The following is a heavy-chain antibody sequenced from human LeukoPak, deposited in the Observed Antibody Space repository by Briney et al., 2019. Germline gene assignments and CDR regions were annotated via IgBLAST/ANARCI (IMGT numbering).Heavy chain of an antibody. D-gene: IGHD3-10*01. J-gene: IGHJ4*02. Sequence: GGSLRLSCTASGFTFSSYGMHWVRQAPGKGLEWVAVISYDGSNKYYADSVKGRFTISRDNSKNTLYLQMNSLRPEDTAVYYCARDPAFGELLSCFDYWGLGTLVTVSS. CDR1: GFTFSSYG. V-gene: IGHV3-30*03. CDR3: ARDPAFGELLSCFDY. CDR2: ISYDGSNK.